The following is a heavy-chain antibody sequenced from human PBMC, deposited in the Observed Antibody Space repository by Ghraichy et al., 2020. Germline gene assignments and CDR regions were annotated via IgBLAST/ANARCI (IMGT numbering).Heavy chain of an antibody. Sequence: SQTLSLTCTVSGVSISSTSYYWGWIRQPPGKGLEWIGSIYYSGSTYYNPSLKSRVTIYVDTSKNQFSLKLSSVTAADTAVYYCARPQYSSSFGFDSWGQGALVTVSS. CDR3: ARPQYSSSFGFDS. CDR2: IYYSGST. CDR1: GVSISSTSYY. J-gene: IGHJ4*02. D-gene: IGHD6-6*01. V-gene: IGHV4-39*01.